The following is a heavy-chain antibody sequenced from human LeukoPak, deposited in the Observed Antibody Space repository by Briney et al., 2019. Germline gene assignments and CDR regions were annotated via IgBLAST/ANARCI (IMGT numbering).Heavy chain of an antibody. CDR3: GSLFDS. J-gene: IGHJ4*02. Sequence: SETLSLTCTVSGGAMICDNFYWGWVRQPRGKGLEWVGSINYSGTTYYNPSLRSRVSISVDTSRPQFFLRFNSVSATDTAVYYCGSLFDSWGQGILVTVSS. CDR2: INYSGTT. V-gene: IGHV4-39*01. CDR1: GGAMICDNFY.